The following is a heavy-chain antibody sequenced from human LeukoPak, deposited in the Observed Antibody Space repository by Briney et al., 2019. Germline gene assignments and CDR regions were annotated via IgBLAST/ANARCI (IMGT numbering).Heavy chain of an antibody. Sequence: PGGSLRLSCAASGFTLSDYHMNWVRQAPGKGLEWLSSITTISHYIYYAGAVRGRFTISRDNAKNSLCLQMNSLRGEDTAVYYCARSGGPGTYHQLRYNWFDPWRQGTLVTVSS. J-gene: IGHJ5*02. V-gene: IGHV3-21*01. D-gene: IGHD3-10*01. CDR1: GFTLSDYH. CDR3: ARSGGPGTYHQLRYNWFDP. CDR2: ITTISHYI.